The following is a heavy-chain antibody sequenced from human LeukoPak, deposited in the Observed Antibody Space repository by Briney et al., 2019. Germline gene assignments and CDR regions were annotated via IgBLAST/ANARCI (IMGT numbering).Heavy chain of an antibody. J-gene: IGHJ3*02. CDR3: ASISTVLAFDI. V-gene: IGHV3-53*01. D-gene: IGHD4-17*01. CDR2: IYSGDTT. Sequence: PGGSPRLSCAASGFTVSSNYMSWVRQAPGKGLEWVSVIYSGDTTYYADSVRGRFTISRDNSKNTLYLQMNSLRAEDTAVYYCASISTVLAFDIWGQGTMVTVSS. CDR1: GFTVSSNY.